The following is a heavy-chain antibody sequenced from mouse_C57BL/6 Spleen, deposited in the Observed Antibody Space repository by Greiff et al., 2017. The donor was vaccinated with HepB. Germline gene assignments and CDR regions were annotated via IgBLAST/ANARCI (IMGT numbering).Heavy chain of an antibody. CDR2: IYPRSGNT. J-gene: IGHJ3*01. Sequence: VQLQQSGAELARPGASVKLSCKASGYTFTSYGISWVKQRTGQGLEWIGAIYPRSGNTYYNEKFKGKATLTADKSSSTAYMGLRSLTSEDSAVYFRARFDYDGAYWGQGTMVTVSA. D-gene: IGHD2-4*01. CDR3: ARFDYDGAY. CDR1: GYTFTSYG. V-gene: IGHV1-81*01.